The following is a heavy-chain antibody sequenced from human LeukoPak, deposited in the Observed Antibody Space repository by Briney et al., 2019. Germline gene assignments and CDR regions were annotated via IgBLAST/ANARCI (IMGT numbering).Heavy chain of an antibody. CDR1: GYTFTNYA. CDR2: IIAGNGNT. V-gene: IGHV1-3*03. CDR3: ARDSGSGWYPSGALDY. J-gene: IGHJ4*02. Sequence: VSVKVSCKASGYTFTNYAIHWVRQAPGQRLEWMGWIIAGNGNTKYSHEFQGRVTITRDTSATTAYMELSSLRSEGMAVYYCARDSGSGWYPSGALDYWGQGTLVTVSS. D-gene: IGHD6-19*01.